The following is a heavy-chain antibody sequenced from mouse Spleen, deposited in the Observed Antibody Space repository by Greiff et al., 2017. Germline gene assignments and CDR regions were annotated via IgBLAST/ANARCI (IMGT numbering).Heavy chain of an antibody. V-gene: IGHV1-39*01. CDR2: IDPYYGGT. J-gene: IGHJ2*01. CDR3: AREGTSTMITTGYFDY. D-gene: IGHD2-4*01. CDR1: GYSFTGYN. Sequence: EVQLVESGPELEKPGASVKISCKASGYSFTGYNMNWVKQSNGKSLEWIGNIDPYYGGTSYNQKFKGKATLTVDKSSSTAYMQLKSLTSEDSAVYYCAREGTSTMITTGYFDYWGQGTTLTVSS.